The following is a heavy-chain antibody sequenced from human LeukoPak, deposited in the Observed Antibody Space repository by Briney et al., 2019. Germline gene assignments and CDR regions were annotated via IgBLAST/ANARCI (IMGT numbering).Heavy chain of an antibody. CDR1: GGSINSGGSY. V-gene: IGHV4-31*03. D-gene: IGHD4-11*01. CDR3: ARDNGDYRSIYYYMDV. CDR2: IYYSWSS. J-gene: IGHJ6*03. Sequence: PSQTLSLTCTVCGGSINSGGSYWSWIRQHPGKGLEWIGCIYYSWSSYYNPSLKSRVTLSLDTSKNQFSLKLSSVTAADTAVYYCARDNGDYRSIYYYMDVWGKGTTVTVSS.